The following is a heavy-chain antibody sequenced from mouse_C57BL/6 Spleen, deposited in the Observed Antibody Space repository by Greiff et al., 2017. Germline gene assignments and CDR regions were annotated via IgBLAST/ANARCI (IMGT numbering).Heavy chain of an antibody. V-gene: IGHV1-76*01. CDR2: IYPGSGNT. CDR1: GYTFTDYY. CDR3: ARKDYYGTSDFDY. Sequence: VQVVESGAELVRPGASVKLSCKASGYTFTDYYINWVKQRPGQGLEWIARIYPGSGNTYYNEKFKGKATLTAEKSSSTAYMQLSSLTSEDSAVYFCARKDYYGTSDFDYWGQGTTLTVSS. J-gene: IGHJ2*01. D-gene: IGHD1-1*01.